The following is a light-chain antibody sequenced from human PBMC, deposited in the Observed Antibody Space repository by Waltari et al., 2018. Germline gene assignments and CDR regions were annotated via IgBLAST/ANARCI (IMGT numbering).Light chain of an antibody. CDR3: QQRNKWPLT. V-gene: IGKV3-11*01. CDR1: QRVANF. Sequence: DIVLTQSPATLPLYPGERATLSCRSSQRVANFLAWYQQKPGQAPRLLIYDVSNRATDIPARFSGSGFATDFTLTISDVEPEDIAVYYCQQRNKWPLTFGGGTKVEIK. CDR2: DVS. J-gene: IGKJ4*01.